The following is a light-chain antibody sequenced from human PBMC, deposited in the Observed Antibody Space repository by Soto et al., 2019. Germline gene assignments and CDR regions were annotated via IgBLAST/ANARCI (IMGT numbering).Light chain of an antibody. CDR2: EVS. J-gene: IGLJ3*02. CDR3: ASHTSSHSYV. Sequence: QSALTQPASVSGSPGQSITISCTGTNSDVGYYNFVSWYQQHPGKAPKLMVFEVSRRPSGVPDRFSGTKFGNTASLTISGLQAEDEADYYCASHTSSHSYVFGGGTKLTVL. V-gene: IGLV2-14*01. CDR1: NSDVGYYNF.